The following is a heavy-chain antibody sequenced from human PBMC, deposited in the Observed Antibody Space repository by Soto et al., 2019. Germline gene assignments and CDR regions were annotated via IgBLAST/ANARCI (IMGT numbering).Heavy chain of an antibody. J-gene: IGHJ4*02. CDR1: GGTFSSYA. CDR2: SIPIFGTA. D-gene: IGHD3-22*01. V-gene: IGHV1-69*12. CDR3: ASHYDSSGYYYRGLDY. Sequence: QVQLVQSGAEVKKPGSSVKVSCKASGGTFSSYAISWVRQAPGQGREWMGGSIPIFGTADYAQKFQGRVTITADESTSTAYMELSSLRSEDTAVYYCASHYDSSGYYYRGLDYWGQGTLVTVSS.